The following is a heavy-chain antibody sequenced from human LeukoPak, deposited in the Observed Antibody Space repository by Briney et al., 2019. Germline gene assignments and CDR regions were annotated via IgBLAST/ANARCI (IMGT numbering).Heavy chain of an antibody. Sequence: GGSLSLSCAASGFTLYDYAMHWVRQARGKGLEWVSGISWNSGSIGYADSVKGRFTISRDNAKNSLYLQMNSRRAEDTALYYCAKDKGIAAAGRFDPWGQGTLVTVSS. CDR3: AKDKGIAAAGRFDP. CDR2: ISWNSGSI. D-gene: IGHD6-13*01. V-gene: IGHV3-9*01. J-gene: IGHJ5*02. CDR1: GFTLYDYA.